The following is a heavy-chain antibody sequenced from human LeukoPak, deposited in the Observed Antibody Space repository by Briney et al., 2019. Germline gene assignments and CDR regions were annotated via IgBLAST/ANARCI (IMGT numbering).Heavy chain of an antibody. CDR3: ARDFRRRITMVRGAAGPSHYFDY. V-gene: IGHV3-21*01. CDR2: ISATTNEI. CDR1: GFIFTDYT. D-gene: IGHD3-10*01. J-gene: IGHJ4*02. Sequence: GGSLRLSCAASGFIFTDYTMHWVRQAPGKGLEWVSSISATTNEIYYADSVKGRFTISRDNAKKSLYLQMSSLRAEDTAVYYCARDFRRRITMVRGAAGPSHYFDYWGQGTLVTVSS.